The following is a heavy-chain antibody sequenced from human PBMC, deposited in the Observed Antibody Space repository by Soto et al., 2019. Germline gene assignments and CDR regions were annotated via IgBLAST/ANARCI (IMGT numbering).Heavy chain of an antibody. V-gene: IGHV1-69*01. CDR2: IIPLFGTT. CDR3: ARVSSTGIEYGDNEPSWYFDL. Sequence: QVQLVQSGAEVKKPGSSVTVSCKASGGTFSSYAFSWVRQAPGQGLEWMGGIIPLFGTTNYAQKFQGRVTITADESTSTAYMELSSLRSEDTAGYYSARVSSTGIEYGDNEPSWYFDLWGRGTLVTVSS. CDR1: GGTFSSYA. D-gene: IGHD4-17*01. J-gene: IGHJ2*01.